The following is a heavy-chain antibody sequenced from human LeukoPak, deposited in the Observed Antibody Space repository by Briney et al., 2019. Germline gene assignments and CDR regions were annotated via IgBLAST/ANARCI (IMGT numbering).Heavy chain of an antibody. Sequence: GRSLRLSCAASGFTFSSYAMHWVRQAPGKGLEWVAVISYDGSNKYYADSVKGRFTISRDNSKNTLYLQMNSLRAEDTAVYYCARDRDVFDGMDVWGQGTTVTVSS. V-gene: IGHV3-30-3*01. CDR3: ARDRDVFDGMDV. CDR2: ISYDGSNK. D-gene: IGHD5-24*01. CDR1: GFTFSSYA. J-gene: IGHJ6*02.